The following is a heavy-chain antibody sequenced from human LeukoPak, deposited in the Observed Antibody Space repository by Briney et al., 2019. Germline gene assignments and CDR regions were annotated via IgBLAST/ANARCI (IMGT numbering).Heavy chain of an antibody. CDR3: ARGPRSSGAYSFDY. V-gene: IGHV4-4*07. CDR1: GGSISSYF. Sequence: SETLSLTCTVSGGSISSYFWSWLRQPAGEGLEWIGRIYTSGSTNYNPSLKSRVTVSVDTSKNQFSLKLTSVTAADTAVYYCARGPRSSGAYSFDYWGQGTLVTVSS. D-gene: IGHD6-19*01. J-gene: IGHJ4*02. CDR2: IYTSGST.